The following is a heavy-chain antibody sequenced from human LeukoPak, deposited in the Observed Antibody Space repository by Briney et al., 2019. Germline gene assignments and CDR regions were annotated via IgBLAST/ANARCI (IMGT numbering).Heavy chain of an antibody. J-gene: IGHJ5*02. Sequence: GGSLRLSCAASGFTFSSYAMSWVRQAPGKGLEWVSSINDSGDSTYYADSVKGRFTISRDNSKNTLYLLMNDLRAEDTAIFYCATAYCSSTSCPTWGQGTLVTVSS. V-gene: IGHV3-23*01. CDR3: ATAYCSSTSCPT. CDR2: INDSGDST. CDR1: GFTFSSYA. D-gene: IGHD2-2*01.